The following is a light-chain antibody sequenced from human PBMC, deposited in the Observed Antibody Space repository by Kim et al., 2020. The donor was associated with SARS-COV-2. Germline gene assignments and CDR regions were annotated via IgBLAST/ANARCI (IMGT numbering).Light chain of an antibody. CDR3: SSYTSSSTVV. V-gene: IGLV2-14*03. Sequence: GHSITISCTGTSSDVCGYNYVSWYQQHPGKAPKLMIYDVSNRPSGVSNRFSGSKSGNTASLTISGLQAEDEADYYCSSYTSSSTVVFGGWTQLTVL. CDR2: DVS. CDR1: SSDVCGYNY. J-gene: IGLJ2*01.